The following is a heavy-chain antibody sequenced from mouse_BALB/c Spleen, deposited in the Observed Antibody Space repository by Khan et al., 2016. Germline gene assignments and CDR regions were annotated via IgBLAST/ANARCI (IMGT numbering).Heavy chain of an antibody. CDR2: RWADGRT. V-gene: IGHV2-6-7*01. CDR3: SSDYDGFAY. Sequence: QVQLKESGPGLVAPSQSLSITCTVSGFSLTGYGVNWVRQPPGKGLEWLGKRWADGRTDYNSALKSRVSISKDNSKSQVVLKMNRLQTDDTANYYCSSDYDGFAYWGQGTLVIVSA. D-gene: IGHD2-12*01. J-gene: IGHJ3*01. CDR1: GFSLTGYG.